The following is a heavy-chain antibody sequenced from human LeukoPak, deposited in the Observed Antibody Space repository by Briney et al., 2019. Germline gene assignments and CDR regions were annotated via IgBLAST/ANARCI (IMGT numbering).Heavy chain of an antibody. Sequence: PGGSLRLSCAASGFTFSSHWMHWVRQAPGKGLVWVSRINSDGSSISYADSVKGRFTISRDNAKNSLYLQMNSLRAEDTAVYYCARVSGVVIRQGYFDYWGQGTLVTVSS. CDR3: ARVSGVVIRQGYFDY. CDR1: GFTFSSHW. D-gene: IGHD3-22*01. V-gene: IGHV3-74*01. J-gene: IGHJ4*02. CDR2: INSDGSSI.